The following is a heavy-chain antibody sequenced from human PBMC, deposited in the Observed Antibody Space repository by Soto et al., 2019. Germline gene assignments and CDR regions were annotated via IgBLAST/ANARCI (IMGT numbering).Heavy chain of an antibody. CDR1: EFTFSTYA. Sequence: GGSLRLSCAASEFTFSTYAMHWVRQAPGKGLEWVAVISSDGNNKYYVDSVKGRFTISRDNSKNTLYLQMNSLRAEDTAMYYCAKGYYYDSSRSPLFHYWGQGTLVTVSS. CDR3: AKGYYYDSSRSPLFHY. V-gene: IGHV3-30*18. J-gene: IGHJ4*02. D-gene: IGHD3-22*01. CDR2: ISSDGNNK.